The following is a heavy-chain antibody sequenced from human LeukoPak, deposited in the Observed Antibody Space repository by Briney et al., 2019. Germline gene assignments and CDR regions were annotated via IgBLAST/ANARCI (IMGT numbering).Heavy chain of an antibody. CDR3: ASQRGYSYGYYDY. D-gene: IGHD5-18*01. CDR1: GGSISSSIYY. J-gene: IGHJ4*02. V-gene: IGHV4-39*01. CDR2: IYYSGST. Sequence: SETLSLTCTVSGGSISSSIYYWGWIRQPPGKGLEWIGSIYYSGSTYYNPSLKSRVTISVYTSKNQFSLKLSSVTAADTAVYYCASQRGYSYGYYDYWGQGTLVTVSS.